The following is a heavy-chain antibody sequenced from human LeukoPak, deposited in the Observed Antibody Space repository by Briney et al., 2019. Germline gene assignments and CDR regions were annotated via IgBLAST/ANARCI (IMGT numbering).Heavy chain of an antibody. CDR1: GYSFTSQW. V-gene: IGHV5-10-1*01. D-gene: IGHD5-12*01. Sequence: GESLQISCKGSGYSFTSQWISWVRQMPGKGLEWMGRIDPSDSYTNFSPSFQGHVTISADKSISTAYLQWSSLKASDTAMYYCARLIYSGDDRNYFDYWGQGTLVTVSS. CDR2: IDPSDSYT. J-gene: IGHJ4*02. CDR3: ARLIYSGDDRNYFDY.